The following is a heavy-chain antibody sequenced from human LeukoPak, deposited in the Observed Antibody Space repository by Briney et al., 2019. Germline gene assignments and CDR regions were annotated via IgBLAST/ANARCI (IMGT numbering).Heavy chain of an antibody. J-gene: IGHJ4*02. CDR2: IIPILGAA. V-gene: IGHV1-69*06. Sequence: ASVKVSCKASGGTFTSHAISWVRQAPGQGLEWMGGIIPILGAANYAQKFQGRVTITADKSTSTSYMELSSLRSEDTAVYYCARSSVVTAMVHLEYWGQGALVTVSS. CDR1: GGTFTSHA. D-gene: IGHD2-21*02. CDR3: ARSSVVTAMVHLEY.